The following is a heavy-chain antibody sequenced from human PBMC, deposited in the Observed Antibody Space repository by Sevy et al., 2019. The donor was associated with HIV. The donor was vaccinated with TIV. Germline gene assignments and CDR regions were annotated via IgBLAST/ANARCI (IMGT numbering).Heavy chain of an antibody. CDR2: ISYDGSNK. D-gene: IGHD3-22*01. V-gene: IGHV3-30-3*01. J-gene: IGHJ3*02. CDR3: ARDRYYYDSSGYYSVAFDI. CDR1: GFTFSSYA. Sequence: GGSLRLSCAASGFTFSSYAMHWVRQAPGKGLEWVAVISYDGSNKYYAYSVKGRFSISRDNSKNTLYLQMNSLRAEDTAVYYCARDRYYYDSSGYYSVAFDIWGQGTMVTVSS.